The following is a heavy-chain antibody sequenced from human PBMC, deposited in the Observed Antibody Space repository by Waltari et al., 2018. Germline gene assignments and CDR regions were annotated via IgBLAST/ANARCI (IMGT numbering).Heavy chain of an antibody. CDR3: GTSPDYSTSEGY. CDR1: GFTFTNYP. V-gene: IGHV3-23*01. Sequence: EVQVLESGGGLVQPGGSLRLSCAASGFTFTNYPMTWVRQAPGKGREWVLSVSGGGGTTYYADSVKGRFTISRDNSKNTLFLQMNSLRAEDTAVYYCGTSPDYSTSEGYWGQGTLVTVSS. D-gene: IGHD4-4*01. CDR2: VSGGGGTT. J-gene: IGHJ4*02.